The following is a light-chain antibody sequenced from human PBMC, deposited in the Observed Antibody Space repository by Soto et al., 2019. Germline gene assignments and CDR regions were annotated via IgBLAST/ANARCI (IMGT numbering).Light chain of an antibody. J-gene: IGKJ3*01. Sequence: ENVLTQSPATLSLSPGERATLSCRASQSISTSLGWYQQKPGQAPRLLIYDASNRATGVPARFSGSGSGTDFTLTISSLEPEDFAVYYCQQRSDLPFTFGPGTTVDIK. CDR2: DAS. V-gene: IGKV3-11*01. CDR3: QQRSDLPFT. CDR1: QSISTS.